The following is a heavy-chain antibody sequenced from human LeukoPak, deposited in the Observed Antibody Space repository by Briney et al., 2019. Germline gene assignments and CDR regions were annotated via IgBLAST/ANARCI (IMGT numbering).Heavy chain of an antibody. V-gene: IGHV4-4*07. CDR2: IYTSGST. J-gene: IGHJ5*02. D-gene: IGHD6-19*01. Sequence: SETLSLTCTVSGGSISSYYWSWIRQSPGKGLEWIGRIYTSGSTNYNPSLKSRVTISVDTSKNQFSLRLSSVTAADTAVYYCARSSSSGWGFRFDPWGQGTLVTVSS. CDR1: GGSISSYY. CDR3: ARSSSSGWGFRFDP.